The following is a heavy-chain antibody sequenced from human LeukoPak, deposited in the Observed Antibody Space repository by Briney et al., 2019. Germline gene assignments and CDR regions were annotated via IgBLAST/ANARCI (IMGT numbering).Heavy chain of an antibody. D-gene: IGHD3-3*01. CDR1: GGSISSSSYY. Sequence: SETLSLTCTVSGGSISSSSYYWGWIRQPPGTGLEWIGSIYYSGSTYYNPSLKSRVTISVDTSKNQFSLKLSSVTAADTAVYYCARPLWSGYFYFDYWGQGTLVTVSS. CDR3: ARPLWSGYFYFDY. CDR2: IYYSGST. V-gene: IGHV4-39*01. J-gene: IGHJ4*02.